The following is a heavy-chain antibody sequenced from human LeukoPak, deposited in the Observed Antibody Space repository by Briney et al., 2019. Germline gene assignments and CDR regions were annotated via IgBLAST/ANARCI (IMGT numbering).Heavy chain of an antibody. CDR2: ISSSSSYI. J-gene: IGHJ4*02. D-gene: IGHD5-24*01. Sequence: KPGGSLRLSCAASGFTFSSYSMNWVRQAPGKGLEWVSSISSSSSYIYYADSVKGRFTISRDNAKNSLYLQMNSLRAEDTAVYYCAKDRDGYNFPGYWGQGTLVTVSS. V-gene: IGHV3-21*01. CDR3: AKDRDGYNFPGY. CDR1: GFTFSSYS.